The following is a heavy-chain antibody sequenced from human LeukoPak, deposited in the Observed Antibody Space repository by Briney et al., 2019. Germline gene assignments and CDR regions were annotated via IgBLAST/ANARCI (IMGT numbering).Heavy chain of an antibody. V-gene: IGHV3-74*01. CDR1: GFSFSRYW. D-gene: IGHD1-1*01. J-gene: IGHJ4*02. CDR2: INSDGSST. CDR3: ARDQDGMGTTMDL. Sequence: GGSLRLSCAASGFSFSRYWMHWVRQAPGEGLMWVSRINSDGSSTWYADSVKGRFTISRDNARNTLSLQMSSLGVKDTALYYCARDQDGMGTTMDLWGQGTQVIVSS.